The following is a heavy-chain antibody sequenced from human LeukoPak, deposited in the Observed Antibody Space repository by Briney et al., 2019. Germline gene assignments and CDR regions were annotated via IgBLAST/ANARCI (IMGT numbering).Heavy chain of an antibody. D-gene: IGHD6-19*01. CDR2: VYYGGST. CDR1: GGSISSTNYY. Sequence: PSGTLSLTCSVSGGSISSTNYYWGWIRQPPGKGLEWLGTVYYGGSTYYNPSLKSRLTISVDTSRNQFSLELNSVTAGDTAVYYCARSLAVSGTGFDFWGQGTLVTASS. CDR3: ARSLAVSGTGFDF. V-gene: IGHV4-39*01. J-gene: IGHJ4*02.